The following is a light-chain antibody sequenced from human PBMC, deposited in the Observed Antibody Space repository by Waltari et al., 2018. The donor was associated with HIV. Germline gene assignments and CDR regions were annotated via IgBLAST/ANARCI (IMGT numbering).Light chain of an antibody. J-gene: IGLJ2*01. CDR3: QAWDSSTVL. CDR2: QDD. V-gene: IGLV3-1*01. Sequence: SHELTQPPSVSVSPGQTASITCSGDYLGDKYASWYQQKPGHSPVLVIYQDDKRPSGIPERFSGSNSGNTATLTITGTQAMDEADYYCQAWDSSTVLFGGGTKLTVL. CDR1: YLGDKY.